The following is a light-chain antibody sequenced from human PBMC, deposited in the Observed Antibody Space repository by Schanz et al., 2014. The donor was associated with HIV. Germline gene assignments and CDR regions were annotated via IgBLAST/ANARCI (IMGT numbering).Light chain of an antibody. CDR3: QQFHTCPYT. V-gene: IGKV1-5*03. J-gene: IGKJ2*01. CDR2: RAS. Sequence: DIQMTQSPSTLSASVGDGVTITCRASQYISHWLAWYQQKPGQAPKFLIHRASTLEAGVSSRFSGSGSGTEFTRTISGLLPDDFANYFCQQFHTCPYTFGQGTKREIK. CDR1: QYISHW.